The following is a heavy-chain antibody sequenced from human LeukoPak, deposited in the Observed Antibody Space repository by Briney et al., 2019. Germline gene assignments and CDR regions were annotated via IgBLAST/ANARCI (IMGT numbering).Heavy chain of an antibody. J-gene: IGHJ4*02. V-gene: IGHV4-38-2*01. D-gene: IGHD6-19*01. Sequence: PSETLSLTCAVSGYSISSGYYWGWIRQPPGKGLEWIGSIYHSGSTYYNPSLRRRVTMSVDTSKNQFTLKVTAVTAADTAVYYCVTNGTVTVAGTKFNYFDYWGQGALVTVSS. CDR1: GYSISSGYY. CDR2: IYHSGST. CDR3: VTNGTVTVAGTKFNYFDY.